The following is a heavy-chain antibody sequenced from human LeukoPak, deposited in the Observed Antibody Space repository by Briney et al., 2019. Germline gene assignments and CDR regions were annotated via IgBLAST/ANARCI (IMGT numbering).Heavy chain of an antibody. Sequence: GESLMISCKGSGYSFTSYWIGWVRQMPGKGLEWMGIIYPGDSDTRYSPSFQGQVTISADKSISTAYLQWSSLKASDTAMYYCARRSVTGDYYYYYMDVWGKGTTVTVSS. J-gene: IGHJ6*03. CDR2: IYPGDSDT. V-gene: IGHV5-51*01. CDR3: ARRSVTGDYYYYYMDV. CDR1: GYSFTSYW. D-gene: IGHD4-11*01.